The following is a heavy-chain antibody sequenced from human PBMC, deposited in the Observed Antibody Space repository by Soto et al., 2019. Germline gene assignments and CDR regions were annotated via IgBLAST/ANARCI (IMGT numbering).Heavy chain of an antibody. CDR3: ARESSNDVFDY. Sequence: QVQLVESGGGVVQPGRSLRLSCAASGFTFSSNGMHWVRQAPGKGLEWVAAIWYDGSNKYYADSVKGRFTIPRDNSKNTLYLQMNSLRAEDTAVYYCARESSNDVFDYWGQGTLVTVSS. J-gene: IGHJ4*02. CDR2: IWYDGSNK. CDR1: GFTFSSNG. V-gene: IGHV3-33*01. D-gene: IGHD6-13*01.